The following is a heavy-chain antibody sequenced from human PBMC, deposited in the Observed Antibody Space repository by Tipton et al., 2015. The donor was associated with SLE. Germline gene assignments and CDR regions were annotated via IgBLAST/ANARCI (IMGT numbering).Heavy chain of an antibody. J-gene: IGHJ4*02. CDR1: GYSISSGYY. D-gene: IGHD1-1*01. CDR3: ARGNSGFDY. V-gene: IGHV4-38-2*01. Sequence: TLSLTCAVSGYSISSGYYWGWIRQPPGKGLAWIGFIYHSGNTFYNPSLESRLTMSVDTSKNQFSLTLTSVTAADTAVYYCARGNSGFDYWGQGNLVTVSS. CDR2: IYHSGNT.